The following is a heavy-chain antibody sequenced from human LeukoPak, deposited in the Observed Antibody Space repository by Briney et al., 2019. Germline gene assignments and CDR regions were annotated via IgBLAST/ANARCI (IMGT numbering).Heavy chain of an antibody. V-gene: IGHV4-34*01. CDR3: ARVPLVGATPPDY. J-gene: IGHJ4*02. CDR1: GGSFSGYY. Sequence: PSETLSLTCAVYGGSFSGYYWSWIRQPPGKGLEWIGEINHSGSTNYNPSLKSRVTISVDTSKNQFSLKLSSVTAADTAVYYCARVPLVGATPPDYWGQGTLVTVSS. D-gene: IGHD1-26*01. CDR2: INHSGST.